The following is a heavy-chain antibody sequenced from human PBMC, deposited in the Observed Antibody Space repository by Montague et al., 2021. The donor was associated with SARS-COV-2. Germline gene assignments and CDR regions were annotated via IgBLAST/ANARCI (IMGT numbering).Heavy chain of an antibody. D-gene: IGHD6-6*01. V-gene: IGHV4-59*10. Sequence: SETLSLTCAVSGGSITGSSWSWVRQPAGEGLEWIGRVTTSGTTNYSPSLRSRVTMSVDTSKNQFTLNLNSVTAADTAIYYCARTPTRPLSLDSWGQGTLVTVSS. CDR2: VTTSGTT. J-gene: IGHJ4*02. CDR1: GGSITGSS. CDR3: ARTPTRPLSLDS.